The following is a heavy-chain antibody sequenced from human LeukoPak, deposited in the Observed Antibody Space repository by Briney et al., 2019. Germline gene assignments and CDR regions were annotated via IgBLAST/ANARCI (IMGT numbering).Heavy chain of an antibody. V-gene: IGHV4-4*07. CDR1: GGSISSYY. CDR2: IYTSGST. D-gene: IGHD2-15*01. J-gene: IGHJ4*02. Sequence: PSETLSLTCTVSGGSISSYYWSWIRQPAGKGLEWIGRIYTSGSTNYNPSLKSRVTMSVDTSKNQFSLELSSVTAADTAVYYCARGHCSGGSCIAIGYWGQGTLVTVSS. CDR3: ARGHCSGGSCIAIGY.